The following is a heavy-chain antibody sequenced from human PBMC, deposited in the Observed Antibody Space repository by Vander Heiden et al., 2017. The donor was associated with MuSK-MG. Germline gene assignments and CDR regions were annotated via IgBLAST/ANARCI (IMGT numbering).Heavy chain of an antibody. CDR1: GGSISSYY. V-gene: IGHV4-4*07. J-gene: IGHJ6*03. CDR2: IYTSGST. D-gene: IGHD6-6*01. CDR3: ARVLAPHYYYYYYMDV. Sequence: QVQLQESGPGLVKPSETLSLTCTVSGGSISSYYWGWIRQPAGKGLGWIGRIYTSGSTNYNPSLKRRVTMSVDTPKNQFSLKLSSVTAADTAVYYCARVLAPHYYYYYYMDVWGKGTTVTVSS.